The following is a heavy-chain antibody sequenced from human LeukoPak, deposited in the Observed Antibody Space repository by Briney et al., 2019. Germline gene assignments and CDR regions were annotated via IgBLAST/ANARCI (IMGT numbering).Heavy chain of an antibody. J-gene: IGHJ4*02. CDR1: GFTFSSYA. CDR2: ISGNGGST. Sequence: GGSLRLSCAASGFTFSSYAMNWVRQAPGKGLEWVSAISGNGGSTYQADSMRGRFTISRDNSKNTLYLQMNSLRAEDTAVYYCAKYGSNWHFDYWGQGTLVTVSS. V-gene: IGHV3-23*01. D-gene: IGHD6-13*01. CDR3: AKYGSNWHFDY.